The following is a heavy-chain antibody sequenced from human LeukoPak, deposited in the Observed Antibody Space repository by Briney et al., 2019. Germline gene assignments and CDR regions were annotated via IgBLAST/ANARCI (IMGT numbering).Heavy chain of an antibody. J-gene: IGHJ3*02. D-gene: IGHD3-22*01. CDR1: GFTFSSYS. CDR3: ARDVASQSDSSGHYYFLGGDAFDI. CDR2: ISSSSSYI. Sequence: GGSLRLSCAASGFTFSSYSVNWVRQAPGKGLEWVSSISSSSSYIYYADSVKGRFTISRDNAKNSLYLQMNSLRAEDTAVYYCARDVASQSDSSGHYYFLGGDAFDIWGQGTMVTVSS. V-gene: IGHV3-21*01.